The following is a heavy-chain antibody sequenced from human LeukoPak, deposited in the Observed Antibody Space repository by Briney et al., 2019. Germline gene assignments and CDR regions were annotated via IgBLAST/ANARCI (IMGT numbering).Heavy chain of an antibody. CDR3: ARSVGGAFQH. V-gene: IGHV4-31*03. J-gene: IGHJ1*01. CDR2: IYYSGST. Sequence: PSETLSLTCTVSGGSISSGGYYWSWIRQHPGKGLEWIGYIYYSGSTYYNPSLKSRVTISVYTSKNQFSLKLSSVTAADTAVYYCARSVGGAFQHWGQGTLVTVSS. CDR1: GGSISSGGYY. D-gene: IGHD1-26*01.